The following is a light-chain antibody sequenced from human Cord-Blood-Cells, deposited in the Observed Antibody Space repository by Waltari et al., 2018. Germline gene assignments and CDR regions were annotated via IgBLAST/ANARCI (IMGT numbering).Light chain of an antibody. CDR3: QQYGSSLLT. V-gene: IGKV3-20*01. J-gene: IGKJ4*01. CDR1: ESVIRSS. CDR2: GAS. Sequence: EIVLTQSPGILSLSPGESATLPCRASESVIRSSSAWYQQKPGQAPGLLIYGASSGATGIPERFSGSWSGTDFTVTISRLEPEDFAVYFCQQYGSSLLTFSGGTKVEIK.